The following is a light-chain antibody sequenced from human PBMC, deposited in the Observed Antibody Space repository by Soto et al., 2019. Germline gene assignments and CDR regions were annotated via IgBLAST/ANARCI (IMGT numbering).Light chain of an antibody. CDR3: SSSTGDTTLGV. Sequence: QSVLTQPAFVSGSPGQSITISCTGTSSDVGAYNFVSWYQHHPGKAPKLIIYEVTNRPSGVSNRFSGSKSGNAASLTISGLQAEDEADYYCSSSTGDTTLGVFGGGTKLTVL. V-gene: IGLV2-14*01. CDR2: EVT. CDR1: SSDVGAYNF. J-gene: IGLJ2*01.